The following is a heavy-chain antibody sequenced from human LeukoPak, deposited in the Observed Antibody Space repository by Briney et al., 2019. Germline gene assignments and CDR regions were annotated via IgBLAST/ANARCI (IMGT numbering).Heavy chain of an antibody. CDR2: TFYTGSS. D-gene: IGHD3-10*01. J-gene: IGHJ5*02. CDR3: ARHYASGKLWLDT. CDR1: GDSISGYY. V-gene: IGHV4-59*01. Sequence: SETLSLTCAVSGDSISGYYWSWLRQPPGKGLESIGYTFYTGSSNYNPSLKTRVIIAMDTSKNQFSLRLSSLTAADTAVYYCARHYASGKLWLDTWGQGILVTVSS.